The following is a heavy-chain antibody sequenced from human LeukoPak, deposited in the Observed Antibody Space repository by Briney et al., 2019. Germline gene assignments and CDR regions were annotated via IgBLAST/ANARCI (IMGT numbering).Heavy chain of an antibody. Sequence: ASVKVSCKASGYTFTSYAMHWVRQAPGQRLEWMGWINAGNGNTKYSQKFQGRVTITRDTSASTAYMELSSLRSEDTAVYYCARDKEWELPLDYWGQGTLVTVSS. V-gene: IGHV1-3*01. CDR1: GYTFTSYA. D-gene: IGHD1-26*01. J-gene: IGHJ4*02. CDR3: ARDKEWELPLDY. CDR2: INAGNGNT.